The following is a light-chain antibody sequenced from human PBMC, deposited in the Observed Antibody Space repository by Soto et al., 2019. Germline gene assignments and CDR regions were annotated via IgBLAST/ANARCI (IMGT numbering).Light chain of an antibody. CDR3: CSYTSSTTPL. J-gene: IGLJ2*01. CDR2: EVS. V-gene: IGLV2-14*01. Sequence: QSALTQPASVSGSPGQSITISCTGSSSDVGGYHYVSWYQQYPGEAPKLVTSEVSNRPSGVSNRCSGSKSGNTASLTISGLQAEDEADDHCCSYTSSTTPLFGGGTEVTVL. CDR1: SSDVGGYHY.